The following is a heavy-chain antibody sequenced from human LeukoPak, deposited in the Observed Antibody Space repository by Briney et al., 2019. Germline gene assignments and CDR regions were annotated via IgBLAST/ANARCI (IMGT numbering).Heavy chain of an antibody. D-gene: IGHD2-2*01. CDR2: IYYSGST. Sequence: SQTLSLTCTVSGTSIRSGDYYWCWIRQPPGKGLEWIGYIYYSGSTCYNPSLKSRLTIAVDTSKNQFSLRLTSVTAADTAVYYCAALQRPAAIDYWGQGTLVTVSS. V-gene: IGHV4-30-4*01. J-gene: IGHJ4*02. CDR1: GTSIRSGDYY. CDR3: AALQRPAAIDY.